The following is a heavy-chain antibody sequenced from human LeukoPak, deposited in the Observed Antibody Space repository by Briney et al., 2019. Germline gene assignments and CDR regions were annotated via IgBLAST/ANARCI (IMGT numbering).Heavy chain of an antibody. CDR3: ARARHYYYDSSGYANY. Sequence: GGSLRLSCAASGFTFSSYWMSWVRQAPGKGLEWVANIKKDGSEKYYVDSVKGRFTISRDNAKTSLYLLMNSLRAEDTAVYYCARARHYYYDSSGYANYWGQGTLVTVSS. CDR2: IKKDGSEK. V-gene: IGHV3-7*01. CDR1: GFTFSSYW. J-gene: IGHJ4*02. D-gene: IGHD3-22*01.